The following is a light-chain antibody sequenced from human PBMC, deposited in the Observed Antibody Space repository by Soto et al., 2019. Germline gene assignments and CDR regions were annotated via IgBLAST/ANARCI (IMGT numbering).Light chain of an antibody. Sequence: QSALTQPPSASGSPGQSVTISCTGTSSDVGGYNYVSWYQQHPGEAPKLMIYEVTKRPSGVPDRFSGSKSGSTASLTVSGLLAEDEADYYCSSYGGNNNLLFGGGTKLTVL. CDR2: EVT. J-gene: IGLJ2*01. CDR1: SSDVGGYNY. V-gene: IGLV2-8*01. CDR3: SSYGGNNNLL.